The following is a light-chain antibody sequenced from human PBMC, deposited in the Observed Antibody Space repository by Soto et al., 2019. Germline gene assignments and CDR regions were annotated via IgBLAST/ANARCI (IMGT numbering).Light chain of an antibody. CDR3: SSYTSTNDVI. J-gene: IGLJ2*01. V-gene: IGLV2-14*01. CDR1: SGDIGDYKY. CDR2: DVS. Sequence: QSALTQPASVSGSPGQSITISCTGSSGDIGDYKYVSWYKQHPGKAPKLMIYDVSNRPSGVSNRFSASKSGNTASLTISGLQAEDEADYYCSSYTSTNDVIFGGGTKLTVL.